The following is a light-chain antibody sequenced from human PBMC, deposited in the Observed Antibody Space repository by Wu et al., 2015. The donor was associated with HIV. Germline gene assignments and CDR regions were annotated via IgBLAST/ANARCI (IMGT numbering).Light chain of an antibody. V-gene: IGKV1-17*03. CDR1: QGISNY. Sequence: DIQMTQSPSAMSASVGDRVTITCRASQGISNYLAWFQQKPGKVPKRLIYAASSLQSGVPSRFSGSGSGTEFTLTITSLQPDDFATYYCQQYVSYSVWTFGLGTKVEIK. CDR2: AAS. CDR3: QQYVSYSVWT. J-gene: IGKJ1*01.